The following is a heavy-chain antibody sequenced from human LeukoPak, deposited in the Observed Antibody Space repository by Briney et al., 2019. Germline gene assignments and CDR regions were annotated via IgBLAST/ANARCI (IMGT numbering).Heavy chain of an antibody. CDR2: IYSSGST. Sequence: PSETLSLTCNVSGVSISSSSYYWGWIRQPPGKGLEWIGSIYSSGSTYYNSSLKSRVTISIDTSKNQVSLKMSSVTAADTAVYYCARARRSSYYYYYYYLDVWGKGTTVTVSS. V-gene: IGHV4-39*01. CDR3: ARARRSSYYYYYYYLDV. CDR1: GVSISSSSYY. D-gene: IGHD6-13*01. J-gene: IGHJ6*03.